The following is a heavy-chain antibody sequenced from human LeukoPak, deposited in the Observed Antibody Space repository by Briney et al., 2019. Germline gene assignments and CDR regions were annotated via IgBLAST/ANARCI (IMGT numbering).Heavy chain of an antibody. D-gene: IGHD1-26*01. CDR3: ARTANDDSGSYAYYFDY. J-gene: IGHJ4*02. Sequence: SETLSLTCAVYGGSFSGYYWSWIRQPPGKGLEWIGYIYYSGSTNYNPSLKSRVTISVDTSKNQFSLKLSSVTAADTAVYYCARTANDDSGSYAYYFDYWGQGTLVTVSS. CDR1: GGSFSGYY. CDR2: IYYSGST. V-gene: IGHV4-59*01.